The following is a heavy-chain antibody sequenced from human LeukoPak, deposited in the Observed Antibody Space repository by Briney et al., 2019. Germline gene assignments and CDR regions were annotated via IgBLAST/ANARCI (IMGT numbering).Heavy chain of an antibody. Sequence: PSETLSLTCTVSGGSISSGSYYWSWIRQPAGKGLEWIGRIYTSGSTNYNPSLKSRVTISVDTSKNQFSLKLSSVTAADTAVYYCARVIDTMIVVANDAFDIWGQGTMVTVSS. D-gene: IGHD3-22*01. CDR1: GGSISSGSYY. V-gene: IGHV4-61*02. CDR2: IYTSGST. J-gene: IGHJ3*02. CDR3: ARVIDTMIVVANDAFDI.